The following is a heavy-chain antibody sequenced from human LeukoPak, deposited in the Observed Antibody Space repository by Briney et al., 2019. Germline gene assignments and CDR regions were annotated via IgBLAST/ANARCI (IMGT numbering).Heavy chain of an antibody. CDR1: GFTFSSYA. CDR2: IKSKTDGGTI. V-gene: IGHV3-15*01. Sequence: GGSLRLSCAASGFTFSSYAMSWVRQAPGKGLEWVGRIKSKTDGGTIDYAAPVKGRFTILRDDSKMTLYLQMNSLKIEDTAVYYCTTDRGITARPAFDSWGQGTLVIVSS. CDR3: TTDRGITARPAFDS. D-gene: IGHD6-6*01. J-gene: IGHJ4*02.